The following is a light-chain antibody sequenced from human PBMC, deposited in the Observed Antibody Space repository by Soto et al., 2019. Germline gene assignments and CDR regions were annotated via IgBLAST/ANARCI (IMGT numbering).Light chain of an antibody. CDR3: QQYGSSPYT. CDR2: GAS. Sequence: EMVLTQSPGTLSLSPGERATLSCRASQSVSSSDLAWYQQKPGPAPRLLIYGASSRATGIPDKFSGSGSGTDFTLTISRLEPEDFAVYYCQQYGSSPYTFGQGTKLEIK. CDR1: QSVSSSD. V-gene: IGKV3-20*01. J-gene: IGKJ2*01.